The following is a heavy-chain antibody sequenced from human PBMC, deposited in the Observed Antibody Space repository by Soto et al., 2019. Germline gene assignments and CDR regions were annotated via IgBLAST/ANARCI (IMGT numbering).Heavy chain of an antibody. CDR3: AHSSGYHEYFKN. Sequence: QVQLVQSGAEVKKPGASVKVSCKASDYTFNSNGISWVRQAPGQGLEWMGWISAYNGNTNYAQKFQGRVTINKDTSRNTVYMEMRSLRSDDTAVYYCAHSSGYHEYFKNWGQGPLVTVSS. CDR2: ISAYNGNT. CDR1: DYTFNSNG. J-gene: IGHJ1*01. V-gene: IGHV1-18*04. D-gene: IGHD3-22*01.